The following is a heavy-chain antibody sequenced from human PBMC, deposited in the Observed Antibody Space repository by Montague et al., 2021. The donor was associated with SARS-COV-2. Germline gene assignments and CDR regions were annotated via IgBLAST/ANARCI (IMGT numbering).Heavy chain of an antibody. CDR3: ARLRDGVVPSPILGVGPYYSYYYMGV. D-gene: IGHD3-10*01. V-gene: IGHV4-34*01. J-gene: IGHJ6*03. Sequence: SETLSLTCAVHGGSFSTYSWNWIRQPPGKGLEWIGEINHGGSTKYSPSLKSRLTISADTSKNQFSLKLTSVAAADTAVYYCARLRDGVVPSPILGVGPYYSYYYMGVGGRGTTVTVSS. CDR1: GGSFSTYS. CDR2: INHGGST.